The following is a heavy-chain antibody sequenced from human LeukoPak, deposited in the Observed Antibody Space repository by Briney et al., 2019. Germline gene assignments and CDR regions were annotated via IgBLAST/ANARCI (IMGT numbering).Heavy chain of an antibody. Sequence: GGSLRLSCAASGFTFSTYNMNWVRQAPGKGLEWVSSISRSSNYIYYADLVRGRFTISRDNAKNSLYLQMNSLRAEDTAVYYCARGVEMATIPNWFDPWGQGTLVTVSS. CDR1: GFTFSTYN. D-gene: IGHD5-24*01. V-gene: IGHV3-21*01. J-gene: IGHJ5*02. CDR3: ARGVEMATIPNWFDP. CDR2: ISRSSNYI.